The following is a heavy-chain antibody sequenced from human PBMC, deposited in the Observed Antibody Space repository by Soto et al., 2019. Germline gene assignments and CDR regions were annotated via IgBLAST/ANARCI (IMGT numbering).Heavy chain of an antibody. CDR1: GFTFSSYA. D-gene: IGHD2-15*01. Sequence: GGSLRLSCAASGFTFSSYAMSWVRQAPGKGLEWVSAISGSGGSTYYADSVKGRFTISRDNSKNTLYLQMNSLRAEDTAVYYCAKGRIVYCSGGSCYAPFDYWGQGSLVPGSS. V-gene: IGHV3-23*01. J-gene: IGHJ4*02. CDR2: ISGSGGST. CDR3: AKGRIVYCSGGSCYAPFDY.